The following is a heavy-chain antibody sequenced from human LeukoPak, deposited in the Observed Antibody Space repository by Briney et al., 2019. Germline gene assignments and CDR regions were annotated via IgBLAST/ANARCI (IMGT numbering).Heavy chain of an antibody. J-gene: IGHJ4*02. V-gene: IGHV3-74*01. CDR2: INIDERIT. D-gene: IGHD3-10*01. CDR1: GFTFSSYA. CDR3: FREGGD. Sequence: GGSLRLSCAASGFTFSSYAMTWVRQAPGKGLVWVSYINIDERITGYADSVKGRFTISRDNAKNTLYLQMNSLRAEDTAIYYCFREGGDWGQGTLVTVSS.